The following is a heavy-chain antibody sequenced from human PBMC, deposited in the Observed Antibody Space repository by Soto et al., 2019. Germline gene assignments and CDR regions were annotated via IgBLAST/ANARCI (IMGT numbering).Heavy chain of an antibody. J-gene: IGHJ4*02. CDR1: GFTFSRVS. CDR3: ARVAY. Sequence: GGSLRLSCEASGFTFSRVSMSWVRQVPGKGLEWVASISSGSSDTWYADSVKGRFIISRDNAQNSLFLQMNTLRPEDTAMYYCARVAYWGPGTQVTVSS. CDR2: ISSGSSDT. V-gene: IGHV3-21*01.